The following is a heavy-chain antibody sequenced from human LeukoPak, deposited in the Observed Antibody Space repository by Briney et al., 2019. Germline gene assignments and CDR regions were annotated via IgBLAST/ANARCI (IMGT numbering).Heavy chain of an antibody. Sequence: SETLSLTCTVSGYFISSGYYWGWIRQPPGKGLEWVGSIYHSGSTYYNPSLKSRVTISVDTSKNQFSLKLSSVTAADTAVYYCGRVWVSMVRGVNLSRYGYFDYWGQGTLVTVSS. J-gene: IGHJ4*02. CDR1: GYFISSGYY. D-gene: IGHD3-10*01. CDR3: GRVWVSMVRGVNLSRYGYFDY. V-gene: IGHV4-38-2*02. CDR2: IYHSGST.